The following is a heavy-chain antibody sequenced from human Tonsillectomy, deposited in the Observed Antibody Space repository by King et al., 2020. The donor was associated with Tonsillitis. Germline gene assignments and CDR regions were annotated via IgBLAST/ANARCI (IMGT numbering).Heavy chain of an antibody. V-gene: IGHV3-9*01. CDR1: GFTFDDYA. CDR3: AKAETYYNILTGYSFDY. Sequence: VQLVESGGGLVQPGRSLRLSCAASGFTFDDYAMHWVRQAPGKGLEWVSGISWNGGSTGYGGSVKGRFTISRDNAKNSLYLQMNSLRAEDTALYYCAKAETYYNILTGYSFDYWGQGNLVTVSS. J-gene: IGHJ4*02. CDR2: ISWNGGST. D-gene: IGHD3-9*01.